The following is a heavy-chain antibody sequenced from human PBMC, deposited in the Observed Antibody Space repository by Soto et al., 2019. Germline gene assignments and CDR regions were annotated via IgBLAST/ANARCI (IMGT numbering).Heavy chain of an antibody. J-gene: IGHJ4*02. CDR1: GFSFNTEW. V-gene: IGHV3-74*01. CDR2: IYFDGITT. CDR3: ARGGAMGVDY. D-gene: IGHD1-26*01. Sequence: GGSLSPACSGFGFSFNTEWMHWVSQPPAKGLVWVSRIYFDGITTIYADSVKGRLTVSRDPATHTAYLHVNTLRNADTAVYYCARGGAMGVDYWGRGTLVTVSS.